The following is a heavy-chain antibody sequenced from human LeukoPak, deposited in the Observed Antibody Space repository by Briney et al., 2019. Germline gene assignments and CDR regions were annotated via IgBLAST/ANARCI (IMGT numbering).Heavy chain of an antibody. V-gene: IGHV3-53*01. J-gene: IGHJ4*02. Sequence: PGGSLRLSCAVSGFTVSSNYMSWVRQAPGEGLEWVSAIYSGGSTFYADSVKGRFNISRDNSKNTLYLQMNSLRAEDTAVYYCARDPYNSGSSYFDYWGQGTLVTVSS. CDR2: IYSGGST. D-gene: IGHD3-10*01. CDR1: GFTVSSNY. CDR3: ARDPYNSGSSYFDY.